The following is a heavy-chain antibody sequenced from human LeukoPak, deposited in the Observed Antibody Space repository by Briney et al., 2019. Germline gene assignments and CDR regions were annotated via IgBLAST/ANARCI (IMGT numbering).Heavy chain of an antibody. CDR3: ASPMAWAHNRRDSDY. CDR1: GGSISSSSYY. CDR2: IYYSGSA. V-gene: IGHV4-39*07. Sequence: SETLSLTCAVSGGSISSSSYYWGWIRQPPGKGLEWIGSIYYSGSAYYNPSLKSRVSISVDTSKNQFSLKLRSVTAADTAVYYCASPMAWAHNRRDSDYWGLGTLVTVSS. D-gene: IGHD5-24*01. J-gene: IGHJ4*02.